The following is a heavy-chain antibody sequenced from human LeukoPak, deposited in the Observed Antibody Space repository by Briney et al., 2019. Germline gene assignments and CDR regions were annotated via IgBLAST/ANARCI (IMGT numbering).Heavy chain of an antibody. CDR3: ARHGGQWLFSPYYFDY. V-gene: IGHV4-34*01. D-gene: IGHD6-19*01. CDR2: INHSGST. CDR1: GGSFSGYY. J-gene: IGHJ4*02. Sequence: PSETLSLTCAVYGGSFSGYYWSWIRQPPGKGLEWIGEINHSGSTNYNPSLKSRVTISVDTSKNQFSLKLSSVTAADTAVYYCARHGGQWLFSPYYFDYWGQGTLVTVSS.